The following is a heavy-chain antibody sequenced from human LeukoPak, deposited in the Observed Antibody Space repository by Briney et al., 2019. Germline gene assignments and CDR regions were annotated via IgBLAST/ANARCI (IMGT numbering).Heavy chain of an antibody. CDR2: VSDTGAT. D-gene: IGHD1/OR15-1a*01. J-gene: IGHJ5*02. CDR1: GGSISGYY. Sequence: SETLSLTCTVSGGSISGYYWSWIRQPPGKRLEWIGYVSDTGATNYNPSLKSRFTISIDTSKNQFSLYLSSVTAADTAVYYCARLPLIATTRGGFDPWGQGTLVTVSS. V-gene: IGHV4-59*08. CDR3: ARLPLIATTRGGFDP.